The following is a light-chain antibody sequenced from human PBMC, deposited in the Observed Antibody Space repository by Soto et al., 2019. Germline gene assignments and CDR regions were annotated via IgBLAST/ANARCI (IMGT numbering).Light chain of an antibody. CDR1: QSVTSNF. V-gene: IGKV3-20*01. Sequence: EIVLTQSPGTLSLSPGERATLSCRASQSVTSNFLAWYQQKPGQAPRLLIYGASTRAVGVPDRFSGSGPGTDFTLTITRLEPEDFAVYYCQQYGRSPSMYTFGQGTRLGVK. CDR3: QQYGRSPSMYT. CDR2: GAS. J-gene: IGKJ2*01.